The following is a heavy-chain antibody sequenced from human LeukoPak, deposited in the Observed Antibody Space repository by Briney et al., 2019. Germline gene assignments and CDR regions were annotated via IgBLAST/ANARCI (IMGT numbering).Heavy chain of an antibody. CDR1: GFTFSSYG. V-gene: IGHV3-30*18. D-gene: IGHD3-3*01. CDR2: ISYDGSNK. CDR3: AKAGLRFLEWLFDV. J-gene: IGHJ6*02. Sequence: PGGSLRLSCAASGFTFSSYGMHWVRQAPGKGLEWVAVISYDGSNKYYADFVKGRFTISGDNSKNTLYLQMNSLRAEDTAVYYCAKAGLRFLEWLFDVWGQGTTVTVSS.